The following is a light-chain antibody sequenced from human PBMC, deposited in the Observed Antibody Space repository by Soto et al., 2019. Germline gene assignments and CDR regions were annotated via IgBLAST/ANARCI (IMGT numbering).Light chain of an antibody. V-gene: IGKV3-20*01. Sequence: EIVLTQSPGTLSLSPVERATLSCMASQSITSSYLAWYQQRPGQAPRLLIYGATSRATGTPDRFSGIGSGTDFTLTISRLEPEDFAVYYCQQYGSSPAITFGQGTRLEIK. CDR1: QSITSSY. CDR2: GAT. CDR3: QQYGSSPAIT. J-gene: IGKJ5*01.